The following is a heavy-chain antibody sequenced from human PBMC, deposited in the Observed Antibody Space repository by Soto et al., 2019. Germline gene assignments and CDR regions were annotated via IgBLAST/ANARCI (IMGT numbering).Heavy chain of an antibody. J-gene: IGHJ3*02. CDR2: IYPGDSDT. V-gene: IGHV5-51*01. Sequence: GEPMKISCKSAGYSFTTYWIGWMRQMPGKGLEWMGIIYPGDSDTRYSPSFQGQVTISADKSISTAYLQWSSLKASDTAMYYCARRFLQYDGFEIWGQGTMVTVSS. CDR3: ARRFLQYDGFEI. D-gene: IGHD4-4*01. CDR1: GYSFTTYW.